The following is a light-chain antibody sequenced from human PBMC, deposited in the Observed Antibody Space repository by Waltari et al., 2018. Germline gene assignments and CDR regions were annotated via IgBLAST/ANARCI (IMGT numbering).Light chain of an antibody. Sequence: EIVFTQSPGTLSLSPGERATLSCRASQSVSSSYLAWYQQKPGQAPRLLIYVASSRATGIPDRFSGSGSGTDFTLTISRLEPEDFAFYYCQQYGNSPVTFGQGTKVEIK. J-gene: IGKJ1*01. CDR1: QSVSSSY. CDR3: QQYGNSPVT. CDR2: VAS. V-gene: IGKV3-20*01.